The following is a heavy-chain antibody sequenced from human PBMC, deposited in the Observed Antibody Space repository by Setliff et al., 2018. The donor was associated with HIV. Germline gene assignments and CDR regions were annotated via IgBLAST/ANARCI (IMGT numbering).Heavy chain of an antibody. D-gene: IGHD1-26*01. J-gene: IGHJ3*02. CDR1: GFTFDRYW. Sequence: PGGSLRLSCAASGFTFDRYWMHWVRQAPGKGLEWVSGISWNSGSIGYADSVKGRFTISRDNAKNSLYLQMNSLRAEDTALYYCAKDTIVGAFDIWGQGTMVTVSS. CDR2: ISWNSGSI. V-gene: IGHV3-9*01. CDR3: AKDTIVGAFDI.